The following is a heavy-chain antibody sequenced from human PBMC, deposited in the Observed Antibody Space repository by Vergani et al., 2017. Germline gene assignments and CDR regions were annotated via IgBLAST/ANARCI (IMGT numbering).Heavy chain of an antibody. D-gene: IGHD1-7*01. V-gene: IGHV3-21*01. J-gene: IGHJ4*02. CDR3: ASANYNWNYDGDYFDY. Sequence: VQLVESGGGVVQPGRSLRLSCAASGFTFSSYSMNWVRQAPGKGLEWVSSISSSSSYIYYADSVKGRFTISRDNAKNSLYLQMNSLRAEDTAVYYCASANYNWNYDGDYFDYWGEGTLVTVSS. CDR2: ISSSSSYI. CDR1: GFTFSSYS.